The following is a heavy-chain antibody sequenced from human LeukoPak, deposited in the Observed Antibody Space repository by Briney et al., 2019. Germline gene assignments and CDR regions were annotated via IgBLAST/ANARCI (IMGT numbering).Heavy chain of an antibody. CDR2: IYYSGSTST. CDR3: ARDSRQDDDLGGYYYNVIDV. D-gene: IGHD1-1*01. J-gene: IGHJ6*02. V-gene: IGHV4-59*01. CDR1: GDSFRRNY. Sequence: SETLSLNCAISGDSFRRNYWRWLRQPPGKGLEWIGRIYYSGSTSTNYNPSLKSRVTISLDTSKNQFSLILSSVTAADPAVYFSARDSRQDDDLGGYYYNVIDVWGQGTTVTVSS.